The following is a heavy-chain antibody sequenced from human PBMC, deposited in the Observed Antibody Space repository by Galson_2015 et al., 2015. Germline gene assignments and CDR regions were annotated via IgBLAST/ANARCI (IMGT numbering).Heavy chain of an antibody. D-gene: IGHD1-14*01. CDR2: ILRDGDLK. CDR1: GFSFSGYW. CDR3: VRGTEPVTGLDD. Sequence: SLRLSCAASGFSFSGYWFHWVRQAPGKGLEWLANILRDGDLKNDAESVRDRFTISRDNSKGTVFLQMNSLKVEDTAVYYCVRGTEPVTGLDDWGQATTVTIS. V-gene: IGHV3-30*03. J-gene: IGHJ6*02.